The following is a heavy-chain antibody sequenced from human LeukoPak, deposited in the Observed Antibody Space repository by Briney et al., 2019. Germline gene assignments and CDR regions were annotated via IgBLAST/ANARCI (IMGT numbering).Heavy chain of an antibody. CDR1: GGSFSGYY. CDR2: INHSGST. D-gene: IGHD5-18*01. V-gene: IGHV4-34*01. J-gene: IGHJ4*02. Sequence: SETLSLTCAVYGGSFSGYYWSWIRQPPGKGLEWIGEINHSGSTNYNPSLKSRVTISVDTSKNQFSLKLSSVTAADTAVYYCARGDTAMVHFDYWGQGTPVTVSS. CDR3: ARGDTAMVHFDY.